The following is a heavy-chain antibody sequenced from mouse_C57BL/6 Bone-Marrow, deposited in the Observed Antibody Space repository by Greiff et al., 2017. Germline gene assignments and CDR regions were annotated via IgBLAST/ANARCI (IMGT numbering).Heavy chain of an antibody. J-gene: IGHJ1*03. CDR1: GYTFTSYW. CDR3: AREGTTVVAYWYFDV. D-gene: IGHD1-1*01. Sequence: VQLQQPGAELVKPGASVKLSCKASGYTFTSYWMHWVKQRPGQGLEWIGMIHPNSGSTNYNEKFKSKATLTVDKSSSTAYMQLSSLTSEDSAVYYCAREGTTVVAYWYFDVWGTGTTVTVSS. V-gene: IGHV1-64*01. CDR2: IHPNSGST.